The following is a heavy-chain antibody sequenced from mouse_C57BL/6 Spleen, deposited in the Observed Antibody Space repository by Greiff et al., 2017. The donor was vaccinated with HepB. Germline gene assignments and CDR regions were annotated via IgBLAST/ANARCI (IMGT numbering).Heavy chain of an antibody. V-gene: IGHV1-81*01. CDR3: ARPQLRWDFDY. CDR2: IYPRSGNT. J-gene: IGHJ2*01. D-gene: IGHD3-2*02. CDR1: GYTFTSYG. Sequence: VQLQQSGAELARPGASVKLSCKASGYTFTSYGISWVKQRTGQGLEWIGEIYPRSGNTYYNEKFKGKATLTADKSSSTAYMELRSLTSGDSAVYFCARPQLRWDFDYWGQGTTLTVSS.